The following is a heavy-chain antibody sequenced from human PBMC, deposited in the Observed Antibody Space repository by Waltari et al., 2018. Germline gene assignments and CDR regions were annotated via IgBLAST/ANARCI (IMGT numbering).Heavy chain of an antibody. V-gene: IGHV1-69*01. Sequence: QVQLVQSGAEVKKPGSSVTVSCKASGGPFSSSAIRWVRPAPGQGLEWMGGIIPIFGTANYAQKFQGRVTITADESTSTAYMELSSLRSEDTAVYYCARAVAGWGAEYFQHWGQGTLVTVSS. CDR1: GGPFSSSA. J-gene: IGHJ1*01. D-gene: IGHD6-19*01. CDR2: IIPIFGTA. CDR3: ARAVAGWGAEYFQH.